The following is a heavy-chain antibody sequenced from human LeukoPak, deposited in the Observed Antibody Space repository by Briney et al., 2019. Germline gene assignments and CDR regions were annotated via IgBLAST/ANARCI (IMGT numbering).Heavy chain of an antibody. CDR1: GFTFTSSA. CDR3: AAGWYSSGQRHYYGMDV. J-gene: IGHJ6*02. D-gene: IGHD6-19*01. V-gene: IGHV1-58*01. Sequence: GTSVKVSCKASGFTFTSSAVQWVRHARGQRLEWIGWIVVGSGNTNYAQKFQERVTITRDMSTSTAYMALSSLRSEDTAVYYCAAGWYSSGQRHYYGMDVWGQGTTVTVSS. CDR2: IVVGSGNT.